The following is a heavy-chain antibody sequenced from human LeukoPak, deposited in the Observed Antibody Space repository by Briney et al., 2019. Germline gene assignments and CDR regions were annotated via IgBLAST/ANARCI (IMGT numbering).Heavy chain of an antibody. CDR2: IIPIFGTA. V-gene: IGHV1-69*06. D-gene: IGHD1-7*01. CDR1: GGTFSSYA. CDR3: ASDMRTGTTSPYYYMDV. Sequence: GASVKASCKASGGTFSSYAISWVRQAPGQGLEWMGRIIPIFGTANYAQKFQGRVTITADKSTSTAYMELSSLRSEDTAVYYCASDMRTGTTSPYYYMDVWGKGTTVTVSS. J-gene: IGHJ6*03.